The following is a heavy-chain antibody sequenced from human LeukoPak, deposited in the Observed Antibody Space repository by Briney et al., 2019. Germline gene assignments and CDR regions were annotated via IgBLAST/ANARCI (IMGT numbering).Heavy chain of an antibody. V-gene: IGHV1-69*05. Sequence: ASVKVSCKASGGTFSSYAISWVRQAPGQGLEWMGGIIPIFGTANYAQKFQGRVTITTDESTSTAYMELSSLRSEDTAVYYCAGGDILTGNYYYCYMDVWGKGTTVTVSS. D-gene: IGHD3-9*01. CDR2: IIPIFGTA. J-gene: IGHJ6*03. CDR1: GGTFSSYA. CDR3: AGGDILTGNYYYCYMDV.